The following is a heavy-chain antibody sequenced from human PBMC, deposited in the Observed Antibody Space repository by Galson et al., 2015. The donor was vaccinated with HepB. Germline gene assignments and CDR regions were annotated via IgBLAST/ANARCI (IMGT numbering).Heavy chain of an antibody. D-gene: IGHD4-17*01. CDR1: GFTVSSRY. CDR2: FHSGGST. CDR3: ARSATVTSFEC. J-gene: IGHJ4*01. Sequence: SLRLSCAASGFTVSSRYMSWVRQAPGKGLEWVSVFHSGGSTYYADSVRGRFTISRDNSKNAVYLQMNSLRAEDTAVYYCARSATVTSFECWGQGTLVTVSS. V-gene: IGHV3-53*01.